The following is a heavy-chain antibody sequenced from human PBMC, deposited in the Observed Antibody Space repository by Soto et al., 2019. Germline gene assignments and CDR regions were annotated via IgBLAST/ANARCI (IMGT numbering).Heavy chain of an antibody. CDR1: GGSISSGGYY. Sequence: NPSETLSLTCTVSGGSISSGGYYWSWIRQHPGKGLEWIGYIYYSGSTNYNPSLKSRVTISVDTSKNQFSLKLSSVTAADTAVYYCARVGDYKDPHFDYWGQGTLVTVSS. CDR3: ARVGDYKDPHFDY. CDR2: IYYSGST. D-gene: IGHD4-17*01. V-gene: IGHV4-61*08. J-gene: IGHJ4*02.